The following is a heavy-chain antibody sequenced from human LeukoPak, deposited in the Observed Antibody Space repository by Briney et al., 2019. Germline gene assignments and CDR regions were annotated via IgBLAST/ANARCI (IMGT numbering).Heavy chain of an antibody. V-gene: IGHV4-4*07. CDR1: GGSISSSY. D-gene: IGHD3-10*01. CDR3: ARDTITMVQGVWAFDI. CDR2: IYTSGST. J-gene: IGHJ3*02. Sequence: PSETLSLTCTVSGGSISSSYWSWIRQPAGKGLEWIGRIYTSGSTNYNPSLKSRVTMSVDTSKSQFSLKLSSVTAADTAVYYCARDTITMVQGVWAFDIWGQGTMVTVSS.